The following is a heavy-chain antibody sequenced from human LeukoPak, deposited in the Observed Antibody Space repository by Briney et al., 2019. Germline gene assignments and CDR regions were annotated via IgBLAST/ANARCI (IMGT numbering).Heavy chain of an antibody. CDR1: GYTFTSYN. CDR3: ARGPRYSGSYF. Sequence: ASVKVSCKAPGYTFTSYNINWVRQATGQGLEWMGWMNPNSGNTGYAQKFQGRVTMTRNTSISTAYMELSSLRSEDTAVYYCARGPRYSGSYFWGQGTLVTVSS. V-gene: IGHV1-8*01. D-gene: IGHD1-26*01. CDR2: MNPNSGNT. J-gene: IGHJ4*02.